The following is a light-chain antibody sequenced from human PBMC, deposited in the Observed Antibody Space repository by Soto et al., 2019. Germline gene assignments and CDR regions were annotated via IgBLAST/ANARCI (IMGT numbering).Light chain of an antibody. V-gene: IGKV3-15*01. CDR1: QSVSSN. CDR3: QQYSNWPPET. Sequence: EIVKTHSPATLSMYTGERATLSCRASQSVSSNLAWYQQKPGQAPRLLIYGASTRATGIPARFSGSGSGTEFTLTISSLQSEDFAVYYCQQYSNWPPETFGQGTKV. J-gene: IGKJ1*01. CDR2: GAS.